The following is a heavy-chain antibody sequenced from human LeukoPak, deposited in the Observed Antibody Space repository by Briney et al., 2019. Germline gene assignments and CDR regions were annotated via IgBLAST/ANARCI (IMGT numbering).Heavy chain of an antibody. D-gene: IGHD3-22*01. Sequence: GESLKISCKGSGYSFTSYWIGWVRQMPGKGPEWMGIIYPGESDTRYSPSFQGQVPISADKSISTAYLQWSRLKASDTAMYYCARRYYYDSSGLYYFDYWGQGTLVTVSS. CDR3: ARRYYYDSSGLYYFDY. J-gene: IGHJ4*02. CDR1: GYSFTSYW. CDR2: IYPGESDT. V-gene: IGHV5-51*01.